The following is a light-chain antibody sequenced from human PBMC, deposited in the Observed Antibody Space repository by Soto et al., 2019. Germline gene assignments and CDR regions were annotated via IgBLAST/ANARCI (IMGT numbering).Light chain of an antibody. CDR1: QSIRSTF. V-gene: IGKV3-20*01. CDR3: QQYDSSPQT. J-gene: IGKJ2*01. Sequence: EIVLTQSPGTLSLSPGERATLSCRASQSIRSTFLAWYQQKPGQAPRLLIFAASTTATGIPDRFSGSGSGTNFTLTISRLEPEDFAVYYCQQYDSSPQTFGQGTKLEIK. CDR2: AAS.